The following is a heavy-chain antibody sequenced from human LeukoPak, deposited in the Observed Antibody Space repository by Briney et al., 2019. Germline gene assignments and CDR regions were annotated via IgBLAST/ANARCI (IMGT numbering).Heavy chain of an antibody. Sequence: SSQTLSLTCAVSGGSISSGCYSWSWIRQPPGKGLEWIGYIYHSGSTYHNSSLKSPVPISVARSKNPFSLKLSSVTAADTAVYYCARVGLRYFDWSSPPYYFDYWGQGTLVTVSS. J-gene: IGHJ4*02. CDR1: GGSISSGCYS. D-gene: IGHD3-9*01. CDR2: IYHSGST. CDR3: ARVGLRYFDWSSPPYYFDY. V-gene: IGHV4-30-2*01.